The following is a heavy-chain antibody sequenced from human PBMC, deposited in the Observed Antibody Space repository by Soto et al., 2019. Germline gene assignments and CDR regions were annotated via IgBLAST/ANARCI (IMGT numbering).Heavy chain of an antibody. CDR1: GFTFDDYA. CDR2: IRWNSGTT. D-gene: IGHD4-17*01. CDR3: AKDITKRYGDYQFDF. V-gene: IGHV3-9*01. J-gene: IGHJ4*02. Sequence: ELQLVESGGGLVQPGRSLRLSCAASGFTFDDYAMHWVRQVPGKGLEWVSAIRWNSGTTGYADSVKGRFTISRDNAKNSLHLQMNSVSPEGTAFYYCAKDITKRYGDYQFDFWGQGTLVTVS.